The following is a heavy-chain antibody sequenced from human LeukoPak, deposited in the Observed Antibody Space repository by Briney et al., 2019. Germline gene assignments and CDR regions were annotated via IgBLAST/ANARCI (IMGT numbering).Heavy chain of an antibody. CDR1: GFTFSSYA. J-gene: IGHJ4*02. D-gene: IGHD3-22*01. V-gene: IGHV3-74*03. Sequence: GGSLRLSCAASGFTFSSYAMSWVRQAPGKGLVWVSRIDNAGSITTYADSVKGRFTISRDNAENMLYLQMNSLRVEDTAVYYCVRSAFHAGSGNYYDYWGQGTLVTVSS. CDR2: IDNAGSIT. CDR3: VRSAFHAGSGNYYDY.